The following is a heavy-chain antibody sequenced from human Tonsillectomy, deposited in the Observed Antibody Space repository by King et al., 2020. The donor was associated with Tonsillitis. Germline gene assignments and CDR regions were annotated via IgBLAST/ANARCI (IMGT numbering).Heavy chain of an antibody. V-gene: IGHV3-30*18. Sequence: VQLVESGGGVVQPGRSLRLSCAASGFTFSSYGMHWVRQAPGKGLEWVAVISYDGSNKYYADSVKGRFTISRDNSKNTLYLQMNSLRAEDTAVYYCAEDRRSRGSDRFTIDYWGQGTLVTVSS. D-gene: IGHD1-26*01. CDR2: ISYDGSNK. CDR1: GFTFSSYG. CDR3: AEDRRSRGSDRFTIDY. J-gene: IGHJ4*02.